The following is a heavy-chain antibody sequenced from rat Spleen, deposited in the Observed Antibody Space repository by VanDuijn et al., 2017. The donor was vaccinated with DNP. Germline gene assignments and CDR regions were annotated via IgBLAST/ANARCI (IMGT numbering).Heavy chain of an antibody. CDR2: IQSGGST. J-gene: IGHJ2*01. Sequence: QVQLKESGPGLVQPSQTLSLTCTVSGFSLTSYHVHWVRQPPGKGLEWMGRIQSGGSTDYNSALKSRLSISRDTSKSQVFLKMNSLQTEDTATYYCARGIPDFDYWGQGVMVTVSS. D-gene: IGHD2-2*01. CDR1: GFSLTSYH. V-gene: IGHV2-27*01. CDR3: ARGIPDFDY.